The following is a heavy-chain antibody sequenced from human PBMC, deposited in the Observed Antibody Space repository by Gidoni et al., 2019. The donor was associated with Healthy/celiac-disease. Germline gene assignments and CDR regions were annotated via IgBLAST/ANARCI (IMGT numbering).Heavy chain of an antibody. Sequence: QVQLQESGPGLVKPSETLSLTCTVSGGSVSSGSYYWSWIRQPPGKGLEWIGYIYYSGSTNYNPSLKSRVTISVDTSKNQFSLKLSFVTAADTAVYYCARAEVDAIFGVVIPPIRTHNWFDPWGQGTLVTVSS. CDR1: GGSVSSGSYY. V-gene: IGHV4-61*01. D-gene: IGHD3-3*01. J-gene: IGHJ5*02. CDR2: IYYSGST. CDR3: ARAEVDAIFGVVIPPIRTHNWFDP.